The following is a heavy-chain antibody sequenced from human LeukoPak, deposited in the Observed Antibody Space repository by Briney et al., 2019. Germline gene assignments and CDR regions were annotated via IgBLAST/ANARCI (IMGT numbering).Heavy chain of an antibody. CDR3: AREPRGSPYGDYAVEFDY. J-gene: IGHJ4*02. D-gene: IGHD4-17*01. Sequence: GGSLRLSCAASGFTVSSNYMSWVRQAPGKGLEWVSVIYSGGSTYYADSVKGRFTISRDNSKNTLYLQMNSLRAEDTAVYYCAREPRGSPYGDYAVEFDYWGQGTLVTVSS. CDR2: IYSGGST. V-gene: IGHV3-53*01. CDR1: GFTVSSNY.